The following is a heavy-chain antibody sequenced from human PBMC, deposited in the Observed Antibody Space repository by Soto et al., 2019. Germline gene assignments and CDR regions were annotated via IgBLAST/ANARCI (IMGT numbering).Heavy chain of an antibody. CDR3: ARREVVTAPFDY. D-gene: IGHD2-21*02. J-gene: IGHJ4*02. Sequence: GESLKISCKGCGYRFSTYWIGWARQMPGKGLEWMGVIYPGDSDTRYSPSFQGQVTISADKSASTVYLQWSSLKASDTAMYYCARREVVTAPFDYWGQGTLVTVSS. CDR2: IYPGDSDT. V-gene: IGHV5-51*01. CDR1: GYRFSTYW.